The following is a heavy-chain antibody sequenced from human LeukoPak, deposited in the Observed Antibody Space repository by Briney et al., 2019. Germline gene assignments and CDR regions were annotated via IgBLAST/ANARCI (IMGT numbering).Heavy chain of an antibody. D-gene: IGHD4-17*01. V-gene: IGHV1-2*02. CDR1: GYTFTGYY. Sequence: ASVKVSCKASGYTFTGYYMHWVRQAPGQGLEWMGWINPNSGGTNYAQKFQGRVTMTRDTTISTAYMELSRLRSDDTAVYYCARDAGELGGDYDFLPVTYDWFDPWGQGTLVTVSP. J-gene: IGHJ5*02. CDR2: INPNSGGT. CDR3: ARDAGELGGDYDFLPVTYDWFDP.